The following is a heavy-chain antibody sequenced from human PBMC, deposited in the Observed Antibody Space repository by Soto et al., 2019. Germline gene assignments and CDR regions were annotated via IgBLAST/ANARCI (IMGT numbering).Heavy chain of an antibody. J-gene: IGHJ5*01. CDR3: ARHSASWQWFDY. V-gene: IGHV4-31*03. Sequence: QVQLQESGPGLVKPSQTLSLTCSVSGGSISSGGYYWSWIRQHPEKSLEWIGYIYYSGSTNYNPSLKHRVIISVDTSSNRFSLDLRSVTAADTAIYYCARHSASWQWFDYWGQGTLVTVSS. CDR2: IYYSGST. CDR1: GGSISSGGYY. D-gene: IGHD1-26*01.